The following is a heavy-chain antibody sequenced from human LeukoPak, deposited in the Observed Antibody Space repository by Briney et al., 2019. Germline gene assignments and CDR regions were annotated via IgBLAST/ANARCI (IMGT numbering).Heavy chain of an antibody. V-gene: IGHV1-69*01. CDR2: IIPIFGTA. J-gene: IGHJ4*02. CDR1: GGTFSSYA. Sequence: GSSVRVSCKASGGTFSSYAISWVRQAPGQGLEWMGGIIPIFGTANYAQKFQGRVTITADESTSTAYMELSSLRSEDTAVYYCARSMVRGVIYFDYWGQGTLVTVSS. D-gene: IGHD3-10*01. CDR3: ARSMVRGVIYFDY.